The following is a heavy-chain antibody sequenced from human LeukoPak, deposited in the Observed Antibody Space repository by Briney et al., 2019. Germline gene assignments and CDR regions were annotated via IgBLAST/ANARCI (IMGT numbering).Heavy chain of an antibody. Sequence: SETLSLTCTVSGGSISSYYWSWIRQPPGKGLEWIGYIYYSGSTNYNPSLKSRVTISVDTSKNQFSLKLSSVTAADTAVYYCAGVRGYSYREVDYWGQGTLVTVSS. D-gene: IGHD5-18*01. CDR3: AGVRGYSYREVDY. V-gene: IGHV4-59*08. J-gene: IGHJ4*02. CDR1: GGSISSYY. CDR2: IYYSGST.